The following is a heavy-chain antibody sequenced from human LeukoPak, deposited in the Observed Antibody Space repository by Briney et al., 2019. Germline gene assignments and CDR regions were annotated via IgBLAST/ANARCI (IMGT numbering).Heavy chain of an antibody. CDR1: GFTFSTSW. CDR2: IKSDGSST. Sequence: PGGSLRLSCAASGFTFSTSWMYWVRQAPGKGLVWVSRIKSDGSSTSYADSVKGRFTLSRDNAKNTLYLQMTSLRAEDTAMYCCVRDGGRLNFGNGASFDYWGQGTLVTVSS. V-gene: IGHV3-74*01. D-gene: IGHD3-10*01. J-gene: IGHJ4*02. CDR3: VRDGGRLNFGNGASFDY.